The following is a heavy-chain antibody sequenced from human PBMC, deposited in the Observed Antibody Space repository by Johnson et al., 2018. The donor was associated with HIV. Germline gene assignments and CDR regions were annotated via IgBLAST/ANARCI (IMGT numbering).Heavy chain of an antibody. Sequence: VQLVESGGGLVQPGGSLRLSCAASGFTFSSYAMSWVRQAPGKGLEWVSAISGSGGSTYYADSVKGRFTISRDNSKNTLYLQMNSLRAEDTAVYYCAKGVDYYDSSPAEAFDIWGQGTMVTVSS. CDR2: ISGSGGST. CDR1: GFTFSSYA. CDR3: AKGVDYYDSSPAEAFDI. V-gene: IGHV3-23*04. D-gene: IGHD3-22*01. J-gene: IGHJ3*02.